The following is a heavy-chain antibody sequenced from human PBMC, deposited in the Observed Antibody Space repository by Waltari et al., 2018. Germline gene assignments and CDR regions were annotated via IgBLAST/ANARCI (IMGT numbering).Heavy chain of an antibody. J-gene: IGHJ4*02. CDR3: AREWGVMVGTAGYYFDY. CDR1: GFTSSSYT. Sequence: EVQLVGSGGGLVKPGGSRGLACAASGFTSSSYTSNGVRQAPGKGLGWVSSISSGSSYIYYADSVKGRFTISRDNAKNSLYLQMNSLRAEDTAVYYCAREWGVMVGTAGYYFDYWGQGTLVTVSS. V-gene: IGHV3-21*01. CDR2: ISSGSSYI. D-gene: IGHD2-15*01.